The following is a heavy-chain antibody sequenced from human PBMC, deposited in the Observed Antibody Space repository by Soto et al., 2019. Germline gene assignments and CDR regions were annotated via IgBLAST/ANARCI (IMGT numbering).Heavy chain of an antibody. CDR3: ARHYPIGNNWNYFDY. D-gene: IGHD1-1*01. CDR2: IFYSGST. CDR1: GDSISSYY. J-gene: IGHJ4*02. Sequence: SETLSLTCTVSGDSISSYYWGRIRQPPGKGLEWIGYIFYSGSTKYNPSLESRITISVDTSKNQFSLKVNSVTAADTALYYCARHYPIGNNWNYFDYWGQGTLVTVSS. V-gene: IGHV4-59*08.